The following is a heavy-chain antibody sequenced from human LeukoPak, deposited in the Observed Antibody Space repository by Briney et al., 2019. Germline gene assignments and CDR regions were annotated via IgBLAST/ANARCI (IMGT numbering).Heavy chain of an antibody. Sequence: GGSLRLSCAASGFTFSSFNMHWVRQPTGQGLEWVSTIGTASDTYYPGSVEGRFTLSRDNAKNSLYLQMNGLTTGDTAVYYCARGPPRGKYYYMDVWGKGTTVTVSS. CDR2: IGTASDT. CDR3: ARGPPRGKYYYMDV. D-gene: IGHD1-1*01. J-gene: IGHJ6*03. CDR1: GFTFSSFN. V-gene: IGHV3-13*01.